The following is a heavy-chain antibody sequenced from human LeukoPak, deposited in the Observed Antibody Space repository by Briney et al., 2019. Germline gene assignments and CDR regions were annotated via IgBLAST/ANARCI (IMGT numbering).Heavy chain of an antibody. CDR1: GYTFTGYY. V-gene: IGHV1-2*02. CDR2: INPNSGGT. Sequence: AASVKVSCKASGYTFTGYYMHWVRQAPGQGLEWMGWINPNSGGTNYAQKFQGRVTMTRDTSISTAYMELSRLRSDDTAVYYCARDSDTPDFWSGYYASLNFDYWGQGTLVTVSS. CDR3: ARDSDTPDFWSGYYASLNFDY. J-gene: IGHJ4*02. D-gene: IGHD3-3*01.